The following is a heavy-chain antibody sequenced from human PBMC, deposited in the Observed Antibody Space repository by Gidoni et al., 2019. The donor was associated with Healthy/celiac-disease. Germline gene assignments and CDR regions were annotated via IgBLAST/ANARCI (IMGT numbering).Heavy chain of an antibody. CDR1: GGNFSSYA. V-gene: IGHV1-69*04. CDR3: ARGPYGSGSYYTY. Sequence: QVQLVQSGAEVKKPGSSVKVSCKASGGNFSSYAISWVRQAPGQGLEWMGRIIPILGIANYAQKFQGRVTITADKSTSTAYMELSSLRSEDTAVYYCARGPYGSGSYYTYWGQGTLVTVSS. J-gene: IGHJ4*02. D-gene: IGHD3-10*01. CDR2: IIPILGIA.